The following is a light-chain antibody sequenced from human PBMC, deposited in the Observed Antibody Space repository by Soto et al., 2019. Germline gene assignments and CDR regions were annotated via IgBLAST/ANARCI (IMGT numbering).Light chain of an antibody. CDR1: QSVSSY. J-gene: IGKJ1*01. V-gene: IGKV3-11*01. CDR2: DAS. CDR3: QQRSNWPPAWT. Sequence: EIVLTQSPATLSLSPGGRATLSSRASQSVSSYLAWYQQKPGQAPRLLIYDASNRATGIPARFSGSGSGTDFTLTISSLEPEDFAVYYCQQRSNWPPAWTFGQGTKVDIK.